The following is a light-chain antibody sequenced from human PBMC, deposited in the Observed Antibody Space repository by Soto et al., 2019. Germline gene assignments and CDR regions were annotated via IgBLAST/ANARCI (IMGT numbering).Light chain of an antibody. V-gene: IGKV3-11*01. CDR2: GAS. CDR3: QQRDTWPPFT. CDR1: ESISTY. Sequence: EVVLTQSPATLSLSPGERATLSCRTSESISTYLAWYQHKPGQPPRLLIYGASNRATGIPAKFSGSGSGTDFPLTISNLEPEDSAFYFCQQRDTWPPFTFSQGTKLEIK. J-gene: IGKJ2*01.